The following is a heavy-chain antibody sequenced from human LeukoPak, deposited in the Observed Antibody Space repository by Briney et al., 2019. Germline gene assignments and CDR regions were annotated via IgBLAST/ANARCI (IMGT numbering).Heavy chain of an antibody. CDR3: AKVSSSALDY. CDR1: GFTLTSYA. D-gene: IGHD6-6*01. J-gene: IGHJ4*02. CDR2: ISASGGTT. Sequence: SGGSLRLSCAASGFTLTSYAMSWVRQAPGKGLELVSAISASGGTTLYADSVKGRFTISRDSSKNTLYVQMNSLRAEDTAVYYCAKVSSSALDYWGQGTLVAVSS. V-gene: IGHV3-23*01.